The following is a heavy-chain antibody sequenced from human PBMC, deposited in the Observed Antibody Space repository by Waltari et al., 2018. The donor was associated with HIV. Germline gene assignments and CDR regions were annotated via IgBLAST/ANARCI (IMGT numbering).Heavy chain of an antibody. CDR2: ISYSGSA. CDR1: GGSVTSSTYY. D-gene: IGHD4-17*01. Sequence: QLQLQESGPGLVKPSETLSLTCTVSGGSVTSSTYYWGWIRQAPGRGLEWIGAISYSGSAYYNPSRESRVTISLDTSKNQFSLKLQSVTAADTAVYYCAGAPNGDFSWLDPWGQGTLVTVSS. J-gene: IGHJ5*02. CDR3: AGAPNGDFSWLDP. V-gene: IGHV4-39*07.